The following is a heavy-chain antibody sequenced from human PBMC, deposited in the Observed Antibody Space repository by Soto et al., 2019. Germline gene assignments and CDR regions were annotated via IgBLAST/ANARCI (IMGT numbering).Heavy chain of an antibody. CDR1: GYTFTSYA. J-gene: IGHJ4*02. CDR2: INAGNGNT. V-gene: IGHV1-3*01. Sequence: ASVKVSCKASGYTFTSYAMHWVRQAPGQRLEWMGWINAGNGNTKYSQKFQGRVTITRDTSTSTAYMELRSLRSDDTAVYYCARALTEAVAGPGYFDYWGQGTLVTVSS. CDR3: ARALTEAVAGPGYFDY. D-gene: IGHD6-19*01.